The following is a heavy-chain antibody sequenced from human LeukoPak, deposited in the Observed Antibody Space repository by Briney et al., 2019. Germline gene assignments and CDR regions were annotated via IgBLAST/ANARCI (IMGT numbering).Heavy chain of an antibody. CDR3: ARENFWSGDSMDV. J-gene: IGHJ6*03. V-gene: IGHV3-21*01. D-gene: IGHD3-3*01. Sequence: PGGSLRLSCAASGFTFSSYSMNCVRQAPGEGLEWVSSISSSSSYIYYADSVKGRFTISRDNAKNSLYLQMNSLRAEDTAVYYCARENFWSGDSMDVWGKGTTVTVSS. CDR2: ISSSSSYI. CDR1: GFTFSSYS.